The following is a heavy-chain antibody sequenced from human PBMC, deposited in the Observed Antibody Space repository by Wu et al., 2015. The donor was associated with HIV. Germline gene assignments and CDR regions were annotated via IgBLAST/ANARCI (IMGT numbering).Heavy chain of an antibody. CDR3: ATSNYYDSSGYGMDV. Sequence: QVQLVQSGAEVKKPGASVKVSCKVSGYTLTELSMHWVRQAPGKGLEWMGGFDPEDGEQSTHRSSRARVTMTEDTSTDTAYMELSSLRSEDTAVYYCATSNYYDSSGYGMDVWGQGTTVTVSS. CDR2: FDPEDGE. CDR1: GYTLTELS. J-gene: IGHJ6*02. D-gene: IGHD3-22*01. V-gene: IGHV1-24*01.